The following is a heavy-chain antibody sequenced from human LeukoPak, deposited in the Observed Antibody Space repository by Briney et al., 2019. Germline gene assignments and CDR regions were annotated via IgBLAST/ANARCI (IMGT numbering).Heavy chain of an antibody. D-gene: IGHD1-26*01. CDR3: ARPGLGSYKEGRAFDI. Sequence: PGGSLRLSCAASGFTFSSYSMNWVRQAPGKGLEWVSYISSSSSTIYYADSVKGRFTISRDNAKNSLYLQMNSLRDEDTAVYYCARPGLGSYKEGRAFDIWGQGTMVTVSS. J-gene: IGHJ3*02. CDR1: GFTFSSYS. V-gene: IGHV3-48*02. CDR2: ISSSSSTI.